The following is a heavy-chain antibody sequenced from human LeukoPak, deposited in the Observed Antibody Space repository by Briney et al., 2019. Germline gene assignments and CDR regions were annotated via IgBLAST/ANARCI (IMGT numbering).Heavy chain of an antibody. D-gene: IGHD3-10*01. CDR1: GFTFSSYW. Sequence: GGSLRLSCAASGFTFSSYWMNWVRQAPGKGLEWVSYISSSGSTIYYADSVKGRFTISRDNAKNSLYLQMNSLRAEDTAVYYCARDPTPYYGSGSPADYWGQGTLVTVSS. CDR2: ISSSGSTI. J-gene: IGHJ4*02. V-gene: IGHV3-48*04. CDR3: ARDPTPYYGSGSPADY.